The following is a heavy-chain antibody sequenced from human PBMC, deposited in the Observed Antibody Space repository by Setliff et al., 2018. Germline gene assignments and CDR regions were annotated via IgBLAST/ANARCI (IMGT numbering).Heavy chain of an antibody. J-gene: IGHJ4*02. D-gene: IGHD3-22*01. CDR1: GGSISSGSYY. CDR3: ARDFDSSGNFDY. V-gene: IGHV4-61*02. Sequence: PSETLSLTCTVSGGSISSGSYYWSWIRQPAGKGLEWIGRIYTSGSTNYNPSLKSRVTISIDTSKSQFSLKLSSVTAADTAVYYCARDFDSSGNFDYWGQGTLVTVS. CDR2: IYTSGST.